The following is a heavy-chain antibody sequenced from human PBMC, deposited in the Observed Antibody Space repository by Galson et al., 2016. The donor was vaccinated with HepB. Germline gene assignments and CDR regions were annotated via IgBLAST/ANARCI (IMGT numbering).Heavy chain of an antibody. Sequence: SLRLSCATSGFTFSDAAMYWVRQASGKGLEFVGRIRTEPFNYATIYGASVKGRFTISRDDSKSTVYLQMNSLKTGDSAVYYCTRQGKTSLAGTGFDYWGQGARVTVSS. J-gene: IGHJ4*02. CDR3: TRQGKTSLAGTGFDY. CDR1: GFTFSDAA. D-gene: IGHD6-19*01. V-gene: IGHV3-73*01. CDR2: IRTEPFNYAT.